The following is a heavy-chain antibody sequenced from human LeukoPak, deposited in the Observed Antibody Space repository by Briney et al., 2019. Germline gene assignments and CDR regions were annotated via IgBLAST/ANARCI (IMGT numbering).Heavy chain of an antibody. CDR2: ISAYNGST. V-gene: IGHV1-18*01. CDR3: ARDWGGIVVVPAAILVARPFDY. CDR1: GYTFTSYG. Sequence: ASVKVSCKASGYTFTSYGISWVRQAPGQGLEWMGWISAYNGSTNYAQKLQGRVTMTTDTSTSTAHMELRSLRSDDTAVYYCARDWGGIVVVPAAILVARPFDYWGQGTLVTVSS. D-gene: IGHD2-2*01. J-gene: IGHJ4*02.